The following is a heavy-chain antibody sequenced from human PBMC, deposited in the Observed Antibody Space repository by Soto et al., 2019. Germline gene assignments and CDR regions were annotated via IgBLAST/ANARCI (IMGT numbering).Heavy chain of an antibody. J-gene: IGHJ4*02. Sequence: QVQLQESGPGLVKPSETLSLTCTVSGGSISLYYWTWIRQPPGKGLEWIGYVHYSGITSYNPSLKGRVTISADTSKNQFSLNVTSVAAADTAVYYCARVVAASLDYWGQGALVTVSS. CDR1: GGSISLYY. CDR3: ARVVAASLDY. D-gene: IGHD6-19*01. CDR2: VHYSGIT. V-gene: IGHV4-59*01.